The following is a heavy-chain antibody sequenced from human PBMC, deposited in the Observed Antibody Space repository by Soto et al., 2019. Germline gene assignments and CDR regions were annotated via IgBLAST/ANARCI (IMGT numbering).Heavy chain of an antibody. CDR2: IWYDGSII. J-gene: IGHJ6*02. Sequence: GSLGLYCASSRFTFSNYAMYWVRQAPGKGFEWLALIWYDGSIIDYADSVKGRFTISRDNSKNTLYLQMSSLRADDSAVYYCARNQWRTARIRSVDLQYNYYAMDVWGQGTTVTVAS. V-gene: IGHV3-33*01. CDR1: RFTFSNYA. CDR3: ARNQWRTARIRSVDLQYNYYAMDV. D-gene: IGHD4-4*01.